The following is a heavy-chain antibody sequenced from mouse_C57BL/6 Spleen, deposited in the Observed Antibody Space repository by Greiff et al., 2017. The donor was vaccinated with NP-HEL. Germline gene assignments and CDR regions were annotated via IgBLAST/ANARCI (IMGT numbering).Heavy chain of an antibody. Sequence: EVQLQQSGPELVKPGASVKMSCKASGYTFTDYNMHWVKQSHGKSLEWIGYINPNNGGTSYTQKFKGKATLTVNKFSSTAYMELRRLTSEDSAVYYCARKDDGYYYAMDYWSQGTSVTVAS. D-gene: IGHD2-3*01. CDR1: GYTFTDYN. CDR3: ARKDDGYYYAMDY. V-gene: IGHV1-22*01. CDR2: INPNNGGT. J-gene: IGHJ4*01.